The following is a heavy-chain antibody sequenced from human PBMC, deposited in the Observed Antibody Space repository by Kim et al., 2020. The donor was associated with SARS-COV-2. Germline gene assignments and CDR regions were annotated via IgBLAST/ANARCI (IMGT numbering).Heavy chain of an antibody. Sequence: ASVKVSCKASGYTFTSHDINWVRQATGHGLEWMGWMNPNSGNTGYAQKFQGRVTMTRNTSISTAYMELSSLRSEVTAVYYCARRVGVCSGGSCYWVDHWGQGALVTVSS. V-gene: IGHV1-8*01. D-gene: IGHD2-15*01. CDR1: GYTFTSHD. CDR3: ARRVGVCSGGSCYWVDH. J-gene: IGHJ5*02. CDR2: MNPNSGNT.